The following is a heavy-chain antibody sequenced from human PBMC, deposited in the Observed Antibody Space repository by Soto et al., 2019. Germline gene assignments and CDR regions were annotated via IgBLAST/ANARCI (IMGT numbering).Heavy chain of an antibody. Sequence: SETLSLTCIVSGASVANENWWSWVRQPPGKGLEWIGEIYHSGSTNYNPSLKSRVTISVDKSKNQFSLKLSSVTAADTAVYYCARLWRSREQNNWFDPWGQGTLVTVSS. CDR2: IYHSGST. V-gene: IGHV4-4*02. CDR1: GASVANENW. D-gene: IGHD1-26*01. CDR3: ARLWRSREQNNWFDP. J-gene: IGHJ5*02.